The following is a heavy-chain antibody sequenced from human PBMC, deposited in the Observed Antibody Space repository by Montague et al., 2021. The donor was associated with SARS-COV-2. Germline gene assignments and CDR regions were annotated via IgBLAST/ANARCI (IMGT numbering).Heavy chain of an antibody. CDR2: IYHSGST. CDR1: GGSIRSYY. J-gene: IGHJ6*02. D-gene: IGHD3-22*01. Sequence: SETLSLTCEVSGGSIRSYYWSWIRQSPGKGLEWIGEIYHSGSTNYNPSLKSRVTISVDKSKNQFSLKLSSVTAADTAVYYCAREPYYYDSSGYPYYYYYGMDVWGQGTTVTVSS. CDR3: AREPYYYDSSGYPYYYYYGMDV. V-gene: IGHV4-59*12.